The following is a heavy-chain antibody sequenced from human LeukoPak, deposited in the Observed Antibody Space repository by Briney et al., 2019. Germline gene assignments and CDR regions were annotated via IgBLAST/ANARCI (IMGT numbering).Heavy chain of an antibody. J-gene: IGHJ4*02. V-gene: IGHV3-23*01. Sequence: PGGALRLSCAASGFTFSNYAMSWVRQAPGKGLEWLASINARATSQYYADSVKGRFAISRDNSENTLHLQMTSLRADDTAVYYCAKESWFGEPSLDHWGQGALVTVSA. D-gene: IGHD3-10*01. CDR3: AKESWFGEPSLDH. CDR2: INARATSQ. CDR1: GFTFSNYA.